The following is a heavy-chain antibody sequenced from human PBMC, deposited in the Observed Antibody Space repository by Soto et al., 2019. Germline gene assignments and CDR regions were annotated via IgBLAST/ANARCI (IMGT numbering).Heavy chain of an antibody. Sequence: QVQLQESGPGLVKPSQTLSLTCTVSGGSISSGGYYWSWLRQPPGKGLEWIGYIYYSGSTYYNSSLKSRLTISVDTSKNQFSLKLSSVTAADTAVYYCAGIKSPFVFDYWGQGTLVTVSS. CDR2: IYYSGST. J-gene: IGHJ4*02. CDR1: GGSISSGGYY. CDR3: AGIKSPFVFDY. V-gene: IGHV4-30-4*01.